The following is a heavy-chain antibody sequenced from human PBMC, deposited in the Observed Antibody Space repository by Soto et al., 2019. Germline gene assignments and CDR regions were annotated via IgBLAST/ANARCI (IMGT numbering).Heavy chain of an antibody. V-gene: IGHV1-3*01. Sequence: GSVKVSCKASGYTFTSYAMHWVRQAPGQRLEWMGWINAGNGNTKYSQKFQGRVTITRDTSASTAYMELSSLRSEDTAVYYCARDQAVAGKGRKGNDYWGQGTLVTVSS. J-gene: IGHJ4*02. CDR3: ARDQAVAGKGRKGNDY. CDR2: INAGNGNT. D-gene: IGHD6-19*01. CDR1: GYTFTSYA.